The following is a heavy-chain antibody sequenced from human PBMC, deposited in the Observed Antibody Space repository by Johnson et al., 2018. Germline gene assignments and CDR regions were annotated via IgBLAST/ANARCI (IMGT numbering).Heavy chain of an antibody. D-gene: IGHD1-26*01. J-gene: IGHJ4*02. Sequence: VQLVESGGAVVQPGGSLRLSCAASGFTFDEYTMHWFRPVPGQGLEWVSLVTWDGGATFYADSVKGRFTISRDNRKKSLYLQMNSLRTEDTAFYYGAKENGRLIGSWGQGTQVTVSS. CDR3: AKENGRLIGS. CDR1: GFTFDEYT. V-gene: IGHV3-43*01. CDR2: VTWDGGAT.